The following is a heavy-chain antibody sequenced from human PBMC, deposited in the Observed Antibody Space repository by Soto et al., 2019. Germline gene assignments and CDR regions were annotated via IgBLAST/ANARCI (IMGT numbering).Heavy chain of an antibody. CDR3: AGGGGSGSDCCSIDY. D-gene: IGHD2-21*02. V-gene: IGHV3-53*01. Sequence: EVQLVESGGDLIQPGGSLRLSCAASGFTVSSNYMSWVRQAPGKGLEWVSFIYSGGSAYYADSVKGRFTISRDNSKNTPYLQMNSLRAEDTAVYYCAGGGGSGSDCCSIDYWGQGTLVSVSS. CDR2: IYSGGSA. J-gene: IGHJ4*02. CDR1: GFTVSSNY.